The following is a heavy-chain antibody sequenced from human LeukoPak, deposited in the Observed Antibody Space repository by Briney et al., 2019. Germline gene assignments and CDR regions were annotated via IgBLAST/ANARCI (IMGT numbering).Heavy chain of an antibody. Sequence: GGSLRLSCAASGFSVSSIYMNWIRQAPGKGLEWVSVIYSDGTTYYADSVKGRFTISRDDSKNTLYLHMNSLRAEDTAVYYCARAPNWRFDHWGQGTLVTVSS. V-gene: IGHV3-53*01. D-gene: IGHD1-1*01. J-gene: IGHJ4*02. CDR3: ARAPNWRFDH. CDR2: IYSDGTT. CDR1: GFSVSSIY.